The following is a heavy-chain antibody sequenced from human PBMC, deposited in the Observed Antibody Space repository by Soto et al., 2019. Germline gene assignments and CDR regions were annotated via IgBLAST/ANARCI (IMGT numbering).Heavy chain of an antibody. J-gene: IGHJ5*02. CDR1: GGTFSSYA. CDR3: ARDPQRAYNWFAP. D-gene: IGHD6-25*01. CDR2: IIPIFGTA. V-gene: IGHV1-69*13. Sequence: SVKVSWKASGGTFSSYAISWVRQAPGQGLEWMGGIIPIFGTANYAQKFQGRVTITADEATSTAYMEPSSLRSEYTAVYYCARDPQRAYNWFAPWGQGTLVTVSS.